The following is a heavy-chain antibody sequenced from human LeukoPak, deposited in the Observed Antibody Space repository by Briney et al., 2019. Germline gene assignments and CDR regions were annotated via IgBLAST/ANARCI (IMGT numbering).Heavy chain of an antibody. Sequence: GGSLRLSCAASGFTFSNAYMSWVRQAPGKGLEWVGRIKSKVDGGTTDYAAPVKDSFTISRDDSKNTLYLQMNSLKTEDTAVYYCTTEPRADFWSGHSAFDYWGQGTLVTVSS. CDR2: IKSKVDGGTT. CDR1: GFTFSNAY. J-gene: IGHJ4*02. CDR3: TTEPRADFWSGHSAFDY. D-gene: IGHD3-3*01. V-gene: IGHV3-15*01.